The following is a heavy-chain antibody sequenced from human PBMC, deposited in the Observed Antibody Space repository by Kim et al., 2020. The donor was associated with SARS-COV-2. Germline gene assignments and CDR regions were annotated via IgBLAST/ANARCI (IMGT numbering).Heavy chain of an antibody. J-gene: IGHJ4*02. CDR2: IGYDGSNK. CDR3: ASGHYYDSLRYFDY. V-gene: IGHV3-30*02. CDR1: GFTFSSRG. Sequence: GGSLRLSCAASGFTFSSRGMHWVRQAPGKGLEWVAFIGYDGSNKYYADSVKGRFTISRDNSKNTLFLQMNSLRAEDTAVYYCASGHYYDSLRYFDYWGQGTLVIVSS. D-gene: IGHD3-22*01.